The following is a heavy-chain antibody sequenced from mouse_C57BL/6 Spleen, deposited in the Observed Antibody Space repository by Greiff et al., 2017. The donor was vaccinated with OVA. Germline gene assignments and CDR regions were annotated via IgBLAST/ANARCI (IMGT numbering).Heavy chain of an antibody. CDR2: ISSGGSYT. Sequence: EVMLVESGGDLVKPGGSLKLSCAASGFTFSSYGMSWVRQTPDKRLEWVATISSGGSYTYYPDSVKGRFTISRDNAKNTLYLQMSSLKSEDTAMYYCARHLTSFDYWGQGTTLTVSS. V-gene: IGHV5-6*01. CDR3: ARHLTSFDY. CDR1: GFTFSSYG. J-gene: IGHJ2*01. D-gene: IGHD4-1*01.